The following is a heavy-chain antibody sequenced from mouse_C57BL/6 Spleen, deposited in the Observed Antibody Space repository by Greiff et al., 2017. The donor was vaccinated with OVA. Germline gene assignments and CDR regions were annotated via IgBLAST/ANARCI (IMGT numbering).Heavy chain of an antibody. V-gene: IGHV3-6*01. CDR1: GYSITSGYY. J-gene: IGHJ2*01. D-gene: IGHD1-1*01. CDR3: AGHYYGSSYFDY. CDR2: ISYDGSN. Sequence: EVKVEESGPGLVKPSQSLSLTCSVTGYSITSGYYWNWIRQFPGNKLEWMGYISYDGSNNYNPSLKNRISITRDTSKNQFFLKLNSVTTEDTATYYCAGHYYGSSYFDYWGQGTTLTVSS.